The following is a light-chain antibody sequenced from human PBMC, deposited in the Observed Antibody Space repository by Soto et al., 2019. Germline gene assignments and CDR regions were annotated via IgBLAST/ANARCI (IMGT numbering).Light chain of an antibody. J-gene: IGKJ1*01. CDR1: QSVSRSD. CDR3: QQYGSPVT. CDR2: GAS. V-gene: IGKV3-20*01. Sequence: EIVLTQSPGTLSLSPGERATLSCRASQSVSRSDLAWYQQKPGQAHRLLIYGASSRATGIPDRFSGSGSGTDFTLTISRLEPEDFAVYYCQQYGSPVTFGQGTKVDIK.